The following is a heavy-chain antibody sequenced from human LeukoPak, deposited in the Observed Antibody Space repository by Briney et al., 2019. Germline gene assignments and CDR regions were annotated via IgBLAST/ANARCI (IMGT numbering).Heavy chain of an antibody. V-gene: IGHV3-7*01. D-gene: IGHD1-26*01. J-gene: IGHJ4*02. CDR3: ARDKIVGPTTLDY. CDR1: GFTFSGYW. CDR2: IKQDGYEK. Sequence: GRSLRLSCAASGFTFSGYWMSWVRQTPEKGLEWVANIKQDGYEKYYVDSVKGRFTISRDNAKNSLYLQMNSLRADDTAIYYCARDKIVGPTTLDYWGQGTLVTVSS.